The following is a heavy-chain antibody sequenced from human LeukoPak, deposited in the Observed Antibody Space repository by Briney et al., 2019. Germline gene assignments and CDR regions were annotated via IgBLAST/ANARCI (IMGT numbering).Heavy chain of an antibody. J-gene: IGHJ4*02. CDR1: GDSFTNYW. CDR2: IYPGGSET. V-gene: IGHV5-51*01. Sequence: GESLKISCKVSGDSFTNYWIGWVRQMPGKGLEWMGIIYPGGSETRYDPSFEGQVTISADRSTSTAYLQWSSLRASDTAMYYCARANRDGHNQNFDHWGQGTLVSVSS. CDR3: ARANRDGHNQNFDH. D-gene: IGHD5-24*01.